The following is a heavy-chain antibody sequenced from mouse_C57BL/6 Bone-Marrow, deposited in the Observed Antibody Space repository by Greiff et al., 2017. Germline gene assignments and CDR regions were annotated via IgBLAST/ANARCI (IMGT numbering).Heavy chain of an antibody. CDR3: AIFHYGSFSYYFDY. J-gene: IGHJ2*01. CDR2: INPYNGGT. Sequence: VQLQQSGPVLVKPGASVKMSCKASGYTFTDYYMNWVKQSHGKSLEWIGVINPYNGGTSYNQKFKGKATLTVDKSSSTAYMELNSLTSEDSAVYYCAIFHYGSFSYYFDYGGQGTTLTVSS. V-gene: IGHV1-19*01. CDR1: GYTFTDYY. D-gene: IGHD1-1*01.